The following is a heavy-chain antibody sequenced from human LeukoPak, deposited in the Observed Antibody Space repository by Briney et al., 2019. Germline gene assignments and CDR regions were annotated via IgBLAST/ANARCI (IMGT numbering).Heavy chain of an antibody. Sequence: GRSLRLSCAASGFTVTNFWISWVRQAPGTGLEWVAYIKQDGSEKSYVDSVRGRFTISRDNAKNSLFLQMNSLRAEDTAVYYCARGLGYCTSTTCLLPFDDWGQGTLVTVSS. J-gene: IGHJ4*02. CDR3: ARGLGYCTSTTCLLPFDD. CDR1: GFTVTNFW. CDR2: IKQDGSEK. D-gene: IGHD2-2*01. V-gene: IGHV3-7*04.